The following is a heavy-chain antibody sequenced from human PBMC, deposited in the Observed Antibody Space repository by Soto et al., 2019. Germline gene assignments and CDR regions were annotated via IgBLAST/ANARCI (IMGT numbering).Heavy chain of an antibody. V-gene: IGHV4-59*01. CDR2: IFYSGCT. CDR3: ARDGKVSGSATHWFDP. Sequence: SETLSLTCTFSGGSISNYYWSWIRQPPGKGLEWIGCIFYSGCTNYSPSLRSRVTISVDTSKNQFSLELSSVTAADTAVYYCARDGKVSGSATHWFDPWGQGTLVT. J-gene: IGHJ5*02. D-gene: IGHD1-26*01. CDR1: GGSISNYY.